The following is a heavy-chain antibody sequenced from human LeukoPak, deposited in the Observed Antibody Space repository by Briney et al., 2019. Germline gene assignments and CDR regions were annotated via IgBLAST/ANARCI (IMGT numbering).Heavy chain of an antibody. D-gene: IGHD2-21*01. CDR1: GDSISTYY. J-gene: IGHJ4*02. CDR2: VNLSGST. V-gene: IGHV4-59*01. CDR3: AKFLPTHIVVANYYFDY. Sequence: SETLSLTCTISGDSISTYYWSWIRQSPGKGLEWIGDVNLSGSTNYNPPLNYNPSLKSRVSISIDTSKNQFSLKLSSVTAADTAVYYCAKFLPTHIVVANYYFDYWGQGTLVTVSS.